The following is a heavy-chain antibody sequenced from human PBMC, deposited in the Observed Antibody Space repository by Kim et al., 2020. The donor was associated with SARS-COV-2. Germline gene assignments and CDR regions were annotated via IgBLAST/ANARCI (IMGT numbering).Heavy chain of an antibody. Sequence: SASVEGRLPISRHNAKTSLYLQMNSRGAEDTAVYYCAREAAGTVGSFDYWGQGTLVTVSS. V-gene: IGHV3-21*01. D-gene: IGHD6-13*01. CDR3: AREAAGTVGSFDY. J-gene: IGHJ4*02.